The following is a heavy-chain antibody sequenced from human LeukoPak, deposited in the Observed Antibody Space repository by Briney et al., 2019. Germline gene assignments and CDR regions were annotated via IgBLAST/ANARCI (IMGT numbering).Heavy chain of an antibody. D-gene: IGHD6-19*01. V-gene: IGHV4-38-2*01. CDR1: GYSISSGYY. CDR3: ASFTTAVAATLGAFDI. CDR2: IYHSGST. J-gene: IGHJ3*02. Sequence: PSETLSLTCAVSGYSISSGYYCGWIRQPPRKGLEWIGSIYHSGSTYYNPSLKSRVTISVDTSKNQFSLDLSSVTAADTAVYYCASFTTAVAATLGAFDIWGQGTMVTVSS.